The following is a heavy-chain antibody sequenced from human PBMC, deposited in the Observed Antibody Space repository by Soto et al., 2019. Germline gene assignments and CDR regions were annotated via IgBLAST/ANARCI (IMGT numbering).Heavy chain of an antibody. V-gene: IGHV1-18*01. CDR2: TSGYNTHT. D-gene: IGHD6-13*01. CDR1: GYTFSSYG. J-gene: IGHJ4*02. CDR3: ARGSSYGRSSWPDY. Sequence: QIQLVQSGAEVKKPGTSVKVTCKTSGYTFSSYGVTWVRQAPGQGLEWIGRTSGYNTHTNYAPKLHDRVIMTTDLPTGTASMELRSLRSDDTAIYYCARGSSYGRSSWPDYWGQGTLVIVSS.